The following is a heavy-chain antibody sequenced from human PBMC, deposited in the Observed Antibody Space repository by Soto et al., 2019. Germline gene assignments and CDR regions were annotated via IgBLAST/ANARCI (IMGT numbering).Heavy chain of an antibody. CDR3: EHRKGYGALDEY. V-gene: IGHV2-5*02. CDR2: IYWDDDK. J-gene: IGHJ4*02. D-gene: IGHD4-17*01. CDR1: GFSLSNSGVS. Sequence: QITLKESGPTLVKPTQTLTLTCTFSGFSLSNSGVSVGWVRQPPGRALEWLALIYWDDDKQYSPSLKSRLTITKDTSKNHRFLTMTNMDPEDTATNNCEHRKGYGALDEYWGQGTLVTISS.